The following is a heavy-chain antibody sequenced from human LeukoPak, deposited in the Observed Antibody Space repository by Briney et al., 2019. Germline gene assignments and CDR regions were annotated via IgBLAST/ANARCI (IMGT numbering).Heavy chain of an antibody. CDR3: ARGVRMYYDSSGYYLPHYYYYMDV. V-gene: IGHV4-34*01. D-gene: IGHD3-22*01. J-gene: IGHJ6*03. CDR1: GGSFSGYY. CDR2: INHSGST. Sequence: PSETLSLTCAVYGGSFSGYYWSWIRQPPGKGLEWIGEINHSGSTNYNPSLKSRVTISVDTSKNQFSLKLSSVTAADTAVYYCARGVRMYYDSSGYYLPHYYYYMDVWGKGTTVTVSS.